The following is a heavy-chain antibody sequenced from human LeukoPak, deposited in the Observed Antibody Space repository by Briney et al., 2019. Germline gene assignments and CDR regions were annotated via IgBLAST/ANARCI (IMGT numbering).Heavy chain of an antibody. CDR1: GFTFSSYA. D-gene: IGHD2/OR15-2a*01. CDR3: ARGLTTGGLDY. Sequence: GGSLRLSCAASGFTFSSYAMSWVRQAPGKGLEWVSAISGSGGSTYYADSVKGRFTISRDNAKNSLYLQMNSLRAEDTAVYYCARGLTTGGLDYWGQGTLVTVSS. V-gene: IGHV3-23*01. J-gene: IGHJ4*02. CDR2: ISGSGGST.